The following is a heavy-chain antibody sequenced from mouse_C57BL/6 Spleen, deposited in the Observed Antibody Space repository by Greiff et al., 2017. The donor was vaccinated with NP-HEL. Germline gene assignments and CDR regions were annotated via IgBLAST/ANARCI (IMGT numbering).Heavy chain of an antibody. CDR2: IDPETGGT. D-gene: IGHD1-1*01. V-gene: IGHV1-15*01. CDR1: GYTFTDYE. J-gene: IGHJ3*01. Sequence: VQLQQSGAELVRPGASVTLSCKASGYTFTDYEMHWVKQTPVHGLEWIGAIDPETGGTAYNQKSKGKAILTADKSSSTAYMELRSLTSADSAVYYCTRGERYYGGSPYWFAYWGQGTLVTVSA. CDR3: TRGERYYGGSPYWFAY.